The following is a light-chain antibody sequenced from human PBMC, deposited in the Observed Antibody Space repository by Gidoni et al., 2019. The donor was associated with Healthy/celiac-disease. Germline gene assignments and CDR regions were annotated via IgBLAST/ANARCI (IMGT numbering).Light chain of an antibody. V-gene: IGLV2-14*01. J-gene: IGLJ2*01. CDR2: EVS. CDR3: SSYTSSSTRV. Sequence: QSALTQPASVSGSPGQSITIPCTGTSSDVGGYNDVSWYQQHPGKAPKLMIYEVSNRPSGVSNRFAGSKSGNTASLTISGLQAEDEADYYCSSYTSSSTRVFGGGTKLTVL. CDR1: SSDVGGYND.